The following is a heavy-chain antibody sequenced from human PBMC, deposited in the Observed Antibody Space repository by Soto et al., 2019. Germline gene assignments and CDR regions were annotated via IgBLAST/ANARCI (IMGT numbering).Heavy chain of an antibody. Sequence: QGQLVQSGAEMKTPGASVEVSCKASGYRFVDYYIRWVRQAPGQGLEWMGLLNPKGGESKNAQKFQGRSTISLNTSTSTVYMDVRSLTPEDTAVYYCARVHCGGDCRPGEWFYYYGMDVWGQGTTVTVSS. D-gene: IGHD2-21*01. V-gene: IGHV1-46*01. CDR3: ARVHCGGDCRPGEWFYYYGMDV. CDR1: GYRFVDYY. J-gene: IGHJ6*02. CDR2: LNPKGGES.